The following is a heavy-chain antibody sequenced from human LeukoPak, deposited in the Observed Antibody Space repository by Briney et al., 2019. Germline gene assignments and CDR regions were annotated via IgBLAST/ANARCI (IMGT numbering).Heavy chain of an antibody. D-gene: IGHD1-14*01. V-gene: IGHV4-61*02. CDR2: IYTSGST. Sequence: SETLSLTCTVSGGSISSGTHYWSWIRQPAGKGLEWIGRIYTSGSTNYNPSLKSRVTISVDTSKNQFSLKLSSVTAADTAVYYCARNLGRDYFDYWGQGNLVTVSS. J-gene: IGHJ4*02. CDR3: ARNLGRDYFDY. CDR1: GGSISSGTHY.